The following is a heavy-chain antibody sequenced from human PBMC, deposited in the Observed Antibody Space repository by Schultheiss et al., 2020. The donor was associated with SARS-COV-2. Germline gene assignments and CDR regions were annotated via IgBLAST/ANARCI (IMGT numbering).Heavy chain of an antibody. J-gene: IGHJ6*02. CDR3: ARDQYYGSGNIFRYGMDV. Sequence: ASVKVSCKASGYSFTTYGISWVRQAPGQGLECVGWISAYNGNTDYAQKLQGRVTMTTDTSTRTAYMELGSLRSDDTAVYYCARDQYYGSGNIFRYGMDVWGQGTTVTVSS. CDR2: ISAYNGNT. V-gene: IGHV1-18*01. CDR1: GYSFTTYG. D-gene: IGHD3-10*01.